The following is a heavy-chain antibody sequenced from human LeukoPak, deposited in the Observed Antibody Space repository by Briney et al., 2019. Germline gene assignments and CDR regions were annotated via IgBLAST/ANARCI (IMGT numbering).Heavy chain of an antibody. J-gene: IGHJ4*02. CDR3: ARDPSGPYGGPLDY. CDR2: IYYSGST. CDR1: GGSISSYY. Sequence: PSETLSLTCTVSGGSISSYYWSWIRQPPGKGLEWIGYIYYSGSTNYNPSLKSRVTIPVDTSKNQFSLKLSSVTAADTAVYYCARDPSGPYGGPLDYWGQGTLVTVSS. V-gene: IGHV4-59*01. D-gene: IGHD4/OR15-4a*01.